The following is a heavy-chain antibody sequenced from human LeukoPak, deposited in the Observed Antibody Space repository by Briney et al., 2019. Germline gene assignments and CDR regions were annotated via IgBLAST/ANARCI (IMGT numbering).Heavy chain of an antibody. D-gene: IGHD6-6*01. CDR1: GFTFSSYA. CDR2: ISGSGGST. J-gene: IGHJ4*02. CDR3: ARGRGIGVAALLSY. V-gene: IGHV3-23*01. Sequence: GGSLRLSCAASGFTFSSYAMSWVRQAPGKGLEWVSAISGSGGSTYYADSVKGRFTISRDNAKNTLYLQMNSLRAEDTAVYYCARGRGIGVAALLSYWGQGTLVTVSS.